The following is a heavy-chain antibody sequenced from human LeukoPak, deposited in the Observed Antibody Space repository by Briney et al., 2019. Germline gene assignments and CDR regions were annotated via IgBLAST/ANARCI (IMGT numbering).Heavy chain of an antibody. D-gene: IGHD2-2*01. J-gene: IGHJ6*02. CDR2: ITPGGGT. V-gene: IGHV3-23*01. CDR3: AKVRTQYCSSTSCYNGMDV. CDR1: EFTFSSYV. Sequence: GGSLRLSCAASEFTFSSYVMAWVRQAPGKGLEWVSTITPGGGTYYADSVKGRFTISRDNSKNTLYLQMNSLIAEDTAVYYCAKVRTQYCSSTSCYNGMDVWGQGTTVTVSS.